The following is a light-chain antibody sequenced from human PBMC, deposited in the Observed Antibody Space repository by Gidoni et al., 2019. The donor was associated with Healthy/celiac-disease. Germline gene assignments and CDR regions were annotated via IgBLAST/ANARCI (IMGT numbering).Light chain of an antibody. V-gene: IGKV1-5*01. Sequence: DIQMTQSPSTLSASVGDRVTITCRASQSISSWLAWYQQKPGKAPKLLIYDASSWESGVPSRFSGSGAGTEFTLTISSLQPDDFATYYCQQYNSYSKTFXQXTKVXIK. CDR1: QSISSW. CDR2: DAS. CDR3: QQYNSYSKT. J-gene: IGKJ1*01.